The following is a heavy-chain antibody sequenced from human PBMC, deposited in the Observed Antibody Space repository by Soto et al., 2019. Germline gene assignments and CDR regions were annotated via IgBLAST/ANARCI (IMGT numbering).Heavy chain of an antibody. V-gene: IGHV5-51*01. J-gene: IGHJ6*02. CDR2: IYPGDSDT. CDR3: ARTRSFTLGFYYDGMDV. Sequence: GESQKISCQGSGYSFASYWIGWVRQMPGKDLGWMGIIYPGDSDTRYSPSFQGQVTISADKSLRTAYLQWTSLKASDTALYYCARTRSFTLGFYYDGMDVWGQGTTVTVSS. CDR1: GYSFASYW. D-gene: IGHD6-6*01.